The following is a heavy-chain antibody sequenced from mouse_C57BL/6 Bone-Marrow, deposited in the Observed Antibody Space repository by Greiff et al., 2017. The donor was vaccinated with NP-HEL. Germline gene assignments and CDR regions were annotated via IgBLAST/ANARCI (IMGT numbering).Heavy chain of an antibody. J-gene: IGHJ4*01. Sequence: QVQLQQSGAELARPGASVKLSCKASGYTFTSYGISWVKQRTGQGLEWIGEIYPRSGNTYYNEKFKGKATLTADTSSSTAYMQLSSLTSEDSAVYYCARGRVTTGYAMDYWGQGTSVTVSS. CDR1: GYTFTSYG. CDR2: IYPRSGNT. CDR3: ARGRVTTGYAMDY. V-gene: IGHV1-81*01. D-gene: IGHD2-2*01.